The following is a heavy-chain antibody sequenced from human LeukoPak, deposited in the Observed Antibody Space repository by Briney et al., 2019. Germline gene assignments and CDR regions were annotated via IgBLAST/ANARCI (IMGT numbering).Heavy chain of an antibody. V-gene: IGHV4-30-2*01. D-gene: IGHD1-26*01. CDR1: GGSISSGGYS. Sequence: SETLSLTCAVSGGSISSGGYSWSWIRQPPGKGLEWIGYIYHSGSTYYNPSLKSRVTISVDRSKNQFSLKLSSVTAADTAVYYCARVSGSYGFNWFDPWGQGTLVTVFS. CDR2: IYHSGST. CDR3: ARVSGSYGFNWFDP. J-gene: IGHJ5*02.